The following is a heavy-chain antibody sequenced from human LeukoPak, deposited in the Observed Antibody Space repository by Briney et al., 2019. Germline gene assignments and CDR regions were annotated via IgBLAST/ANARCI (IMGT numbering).Heavy chain of an antibody. CDR3: ATQQQLKRVRVPDNWFDP. CDR2: ISYEGSNQ. Sequence: PGWSLRLSCAASGFTVSSYAMHGVRQAPGKGREGVAVISYEGSNQYYADSVKGRFTISRDNSKNTLYLQMNSLRADDTAVYYCATQQQLKRVRVPDNWFDPWGQGTLVTVSS. D-gene: IGHD6-13*01. CDR1: GFTVSSYA. V-gene: IGHV3-30-3*01. J-gene: IGHJ5*02.